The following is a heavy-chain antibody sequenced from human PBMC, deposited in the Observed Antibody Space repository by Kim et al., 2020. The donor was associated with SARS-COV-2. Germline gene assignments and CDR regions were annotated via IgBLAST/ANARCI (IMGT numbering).Heavy chain of an antibody. CDR2: IIPIFGTA. CDR3: ARNLYDSSGYYSSWFDP. CDR1: GGTFSSYA. D-gene: IGHD3-22*01. V-gene: IGHV1-69*13. Sequence: SVKVSCKASGGTFSSYAISWVRQAPGQGLEWMGGIIPIFGTANYAQKFQGRVTITADESTSTAYMELSSLRSEDTALYYCARNLYDSSGYYSSWFDPWGQGTLVTVSS. J-gene: IGHJ5*02.